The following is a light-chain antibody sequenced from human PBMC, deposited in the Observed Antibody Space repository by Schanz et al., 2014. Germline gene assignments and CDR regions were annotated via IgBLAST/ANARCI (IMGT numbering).Light chain of an antibody. Sequence: QSALTQPPSASGSPGQSVTISCTGTSSDVGGYNYVSWYQQHPGKAPKLMIYEVSKRRSGVPDRFSGSKSGNTASLTVSGLQAEDEADYYCCSYAGSSTLLFGGGTKLTVL. CDR2: EVS. CDR1: SSDVGGYNY. V-gene: IGLV2-8*01. J-gene: IGLJ2*01. CDR3: CSYAGSSTLL.